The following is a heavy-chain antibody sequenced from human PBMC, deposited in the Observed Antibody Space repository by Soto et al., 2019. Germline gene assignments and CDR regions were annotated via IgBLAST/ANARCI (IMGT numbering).Heavy chain of an antibody. CDR2: ISYDGSNK. CDR3: AKDLPPSGYDWGAYYYYGMDV. D-gene: IGHD5-12*01. J-gene: IGHJ6*02. Sequence: PGGSLRLSCAASGFTFSSYGMHWVRQAPGKGLEWVAVISYDGSNKYYADSVKGRFTISRDNSKNTLCLQMNSLRAEDTAVYYCAKDLPPSGYDWGAYYYYGMDVWGQGTTVTVSS. V-gene: IGHV3-30*18. CDR1: GFTFSSYG.